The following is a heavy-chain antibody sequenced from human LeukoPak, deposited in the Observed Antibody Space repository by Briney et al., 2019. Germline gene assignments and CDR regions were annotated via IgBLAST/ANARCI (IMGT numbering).Heavy chain of an antibody. CDR1: GYTLTGYY. V-gene: IGHV1-2*04. D-gene: IGHD6-6*01. CDR3: ARDASEYSSSYYYYYGMDV. CDR2: INPNSGGT. J-gene: IGHJ6*02. Sequence: ASVKVSCKASGYTLTGYYMHWVRQAPGQGLEWMGWINPNSGGTNYAQKFQGWVTMTRDTSISTAYMELSRLRSDDTAVYYCARDASEYSSSYYYYYGMDVWGQGTTVTVSS.